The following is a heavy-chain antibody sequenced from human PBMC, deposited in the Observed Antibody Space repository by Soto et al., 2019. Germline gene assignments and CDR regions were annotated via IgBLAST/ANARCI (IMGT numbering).Heavy chain of an antibody. V-gene: IGHV1-69*13. CDR2: IIPVFGTA. CDR3: ARETPAAAAAYYYYVLDV. CDR1: GGTFSSYF. Sequence: SVKVSCTVSGGTFSSYFINWVRQAPGQGLEWVGGIIPVFGTASYAEKFQGRVTITADESTSTAYMELSRLRSDDTAVYYCARETPAAAAAYYYYVLDVCGKGTTVTVSS. J-gene: IGHJ6*04. D-gene: IGHD6-13*01.